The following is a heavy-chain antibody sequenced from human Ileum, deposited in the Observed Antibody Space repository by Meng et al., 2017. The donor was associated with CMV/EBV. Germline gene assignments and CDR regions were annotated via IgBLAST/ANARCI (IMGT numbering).Heavy chain of an antibody. CDR3: AKESYSCSKSTCYRGVDY. V-gene: IGHV3-23*03. Sequence: FSFDRYAMSWVRQAPGKGVEWVSIIYSAGTYTYYADFVKGRFTISRDNSKNTLDLQMNSLSAEDTAVYYCAKESYSCSKSTCYRGVDYWGQGTLVTVSS. CDR2: IYSAGTYT. J-gene: IGHJ4*02. D-gene: IGHD2-2*01. CDR1: FSFDRYA.